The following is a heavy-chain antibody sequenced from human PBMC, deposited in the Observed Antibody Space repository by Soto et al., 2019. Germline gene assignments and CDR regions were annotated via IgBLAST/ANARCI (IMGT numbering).Heavy chain of an antibody. Sequence: GGSLRLSCAASGFTFSSYAMSWVRQAPGKGLEWVSAISGSGGSTYYADSVKGRFTISRDNSKNTLYLQMNSLRAEDTAVYYCAKYGGYSSSWYGYYFDYWGQGTLVTVSS. CDR1: GFTFSSYA. CDR3: AKYGGYSSSWYGYYFDY. CDR2: ISGSGGST. J-gene: IGHJ4*02. V-gene: IGHV3-23*01. D-gene: IGHD6-13*01.